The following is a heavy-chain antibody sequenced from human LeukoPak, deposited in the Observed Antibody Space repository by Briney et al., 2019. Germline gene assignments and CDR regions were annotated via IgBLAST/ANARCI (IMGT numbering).Heavy chain of an antibody. Sequence: PGGSLRVSCAASGFTFSTYTMNWVRQAPEKGLEWVSSISSSGSYIYYADSVKGRFTISRDNAKNSLSLQMNSLRAEDTALYYCAREKETITGTTFYYYGMDVWGQGTTVTVSS. D-gene: IGHD1-7*01. CDR2: ISSSGSYI. V-gene: IGHV3-21*01. CDR3: AREKETITGTTFYYYGMDV. J-gene: IGHJ6*02. CDR1: GFTFSTYT.